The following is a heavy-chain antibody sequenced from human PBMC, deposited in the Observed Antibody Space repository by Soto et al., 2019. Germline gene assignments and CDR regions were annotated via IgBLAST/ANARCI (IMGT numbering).Heavy chain of an antibody. Sequence: ILSCAASGFTFSSYGMHWVRQAPGKGLEWVAVIWYDGSNKYYADSVKGRFTISRDNSKNTLYLQMNSLRAEDTAVYYCARVRGGMIYYYYGMDVWGQGTTVTVSS. CDR1: GFTFSSYG. D-gene: IGHD3-10*01. V-gene: IGHV3-33*01. CDR3: ARVRGGMIYYYYGMDV. J-gene: IGHJ6*02. CDR2: IWYDGSNK.